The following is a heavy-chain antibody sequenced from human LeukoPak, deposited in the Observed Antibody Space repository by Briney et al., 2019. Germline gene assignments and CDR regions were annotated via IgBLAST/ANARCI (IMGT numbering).Heavy chain of an antibody. J-gene: IGHJ5*02. CDR2: ISLDGSTE. Sequence: GGSLRLSCGASGFTFSTYAMSWVRQAPGKGLEWVSIISLDGSTEFYADSVKGRFTISRDTASNTMHLEMNNLRIEDTAVYYCMRDYMGWFDPWGQGSLVTVSS. CDR3: MRDYMGWFDP. V-gene: IGHV3-30-3*01. D-gene: IGHD3-10*01. CDR1: GFTFSTYA.